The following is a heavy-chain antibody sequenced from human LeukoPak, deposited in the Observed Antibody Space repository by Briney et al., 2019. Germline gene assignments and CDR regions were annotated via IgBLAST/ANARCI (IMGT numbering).Heavy chain of an antibody. V-gene: IGHV4-38-2*02. CDR1: GFSISSGYY. CDR3: ARGGNCSGGTCYSDRGWFDP. CDR2: IYRTGNT. Sequence: SETLSLTCSVSGFSISSGYYWGWIRQPPGKGLEWIGNIYRTGNTYYNPSLKSRITISVDTSKNQFSLKLSSVTAADTAVYYCARGGNCSGGTCYSDRGWFDPWGQGTLVTVSS. D-gene: IGHD2-15*01. J-gene: IGHJ5*02.